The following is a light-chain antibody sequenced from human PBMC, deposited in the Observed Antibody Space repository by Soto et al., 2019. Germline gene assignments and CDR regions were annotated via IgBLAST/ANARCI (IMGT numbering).Light chain of an antibody. CDR1: SSDVGGYNY. V-gene: IGLV2-14*01. J-gene: IGLJ1*01. CDR2: EVS. Sequence: QSALTQPASVSGSPGQSITISCTGTSSDVGGYNYVSWYQQHPGKAPKLMIYEVSYRPSGVSNRFSASKSGNTASLTISGLQAEDEADYYCSSYTSSGTYVFGTGTKVTVL. CDR3: SSYTSSGTYV.